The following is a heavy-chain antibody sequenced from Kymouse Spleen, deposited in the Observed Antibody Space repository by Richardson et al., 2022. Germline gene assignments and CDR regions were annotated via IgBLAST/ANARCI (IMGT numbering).Heavy chain of an antibody. J-gene: IGHJ6*02. V-gene: IGHV3-9*01. CDR3: AKDRGLVRDYYYYYGMDV. CDR1: GFTFDDYA. CDR2: ISWNSGSI. Sequence: EVQLVESGGGLVQPGRSLRLSCAASGFTFDDYAMHWVRQAPGKGLEWVSGISWNSGSIGYADSVKGRFTISRDNAKNSLYLQMNSLRAEDTALYYCAKDRGLVRDYYYYYGMDVWGQGTTVTVSS. D-gene: IGHD6-19*01.